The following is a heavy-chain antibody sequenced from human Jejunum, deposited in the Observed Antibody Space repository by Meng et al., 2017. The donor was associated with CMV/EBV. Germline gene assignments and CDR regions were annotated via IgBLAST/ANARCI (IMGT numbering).Heavy chain of an antibody. CDR1: GFTFEDYA. V-gene: IGHV3-9*01. J-gene: IGHJ4*02. CDR3: AKPLSPYDFWSGTDF. D-gene: IGHD3-3*01. CDR2: ISWKDGRV. Sequence: GFTFEDYAMRWVREAPGKGIEWVSSISWKDGRVGYADSVKGQFTISRDNVKNSLFLEMNSLRPEDTAFYYCAKPLSPYDFWSGTDFWGQGTLVTVSS.